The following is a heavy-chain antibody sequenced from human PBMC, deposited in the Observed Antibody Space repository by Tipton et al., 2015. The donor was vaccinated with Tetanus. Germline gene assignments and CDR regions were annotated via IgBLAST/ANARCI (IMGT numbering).Heavy chain of an antibody. CDR3: LSHWVGAVPKGYKWFDP. CDR2: IRPKFGTA. J-gene: IGHJ5*02. Sequence: QLVQSGAKVKRPGSSVKVSCKASGGTYTTHGVTWVRQAPGQRLEWIGGIRPKFGTAKYAKKFEGRVTITADESATTAQMELHSRASEDTTRYCCLSHWVGAVPKGYKWFDPWGRGTLVTVSS. CDR1: GGTYTTHG. D-gene: IGHD1-26*01. V-gene: IGHV1-69*01.